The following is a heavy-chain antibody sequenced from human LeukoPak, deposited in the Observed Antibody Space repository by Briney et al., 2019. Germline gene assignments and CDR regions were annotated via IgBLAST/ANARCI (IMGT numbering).Heavy chain of an antibody. J-gene: IGHJ6*03. CDR1: GYTFTSYG. CDR2: IRVYNGNT. Sequence: ASVKVSCKASGYTFTSYGISWVRQAPGQGLEWMGWIRVYNGNTNYAQKLQGRVTMTTDTSTSTAYMELRGLRSDDTAVYYCARGPGGRSGYYPLEDYYYYYYMDVWGKGTTVTVSS. CDR3: ARGPGGRSGYYPLEDYYYYYYMDV. V-gene: IGHV1-18*01. D-gene: IGHD3-22*01.